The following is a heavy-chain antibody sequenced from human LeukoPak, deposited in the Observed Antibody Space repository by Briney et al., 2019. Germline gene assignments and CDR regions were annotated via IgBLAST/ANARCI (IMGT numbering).Heavy chain of an antibody. CDR3: ARDLRPVYRIAAATYYYYMDV. Sequence: GGSLRLSCAASGFTFSSYAMHWVRQAPGKGLEWVAVISYDGSNKYYADSVKGRFTISRDNSKNTLYLQMNSLRAEDTAVYYCARDLRPVYRIAAATYYYYMDVWGKGTTVTVSS. CDR2: ISYDGSNK. V-gene: IGHV3-30*04. CDR1: GFTFSSYA. D-gene: IGHD6-13*01. J-gene: IGHJ6*03.